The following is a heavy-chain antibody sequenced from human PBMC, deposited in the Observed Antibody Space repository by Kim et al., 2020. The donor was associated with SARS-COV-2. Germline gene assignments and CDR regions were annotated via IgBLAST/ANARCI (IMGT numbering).Heavy chain of an antibody. D-gene: IGHD5-18*01. V-gene: IGHV5-51*01. Sequence: GESLKISCKGSGYSFTSYWIGWVRQMPGKGLEWMGIIYPGDSDTRYSPSFQGQVTISADKSISTAYLQWSSQKASDTAMYYCARRGYSYGWGGVYYYMDVWGKGTTVTVSS. CDR3: ARRGYSYGWGGVYYYMDV. J-gene: IGHJ6*03. CDR2: IYPGDSDT. CDR1: GYSFTSYW.